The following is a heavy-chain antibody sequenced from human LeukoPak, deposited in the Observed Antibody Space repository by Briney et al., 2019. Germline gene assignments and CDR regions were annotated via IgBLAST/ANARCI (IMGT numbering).Heavy chain of an antibody. CDR3: AKLPGRAADY. Sequence: GGSLRLSCAASGFTFSSYVMNWVRQAPGKGLEWVSGISDSGGGTYYADSVKGRFTISRNNSKNTLYLQMNSLRAEDTAVYYCAKLPGRAADYWGQGTLVTVSS. CDR2: ISDSGGGT. CDR1: GFTFSSYV. V-gene: IGHV3-23*01. J-gene: IGHJ4*02.